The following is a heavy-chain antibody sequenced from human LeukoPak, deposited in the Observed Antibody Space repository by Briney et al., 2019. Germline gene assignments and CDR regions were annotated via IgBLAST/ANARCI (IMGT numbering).Heavy chain of an antibody. J-gene: IGHJ5*02. CDR1: GFTFSDYY. CDR2: ISSSGSTI. V-gene: IGHV3-11*01. D-gene: IGHD5-12*01. Sequence: KPGGSLRLSCAASGFTFSDYYMSWIRQAPGKGLEWVSYISSSGSTIYYADSVKGRFTISRDNAKNSLYLQMNSLRAEDTAVYYCAKEGSPWISDPPRFDPWGQGTLVTVSS. CDR3: AKEGSPWISDPPRFDP.